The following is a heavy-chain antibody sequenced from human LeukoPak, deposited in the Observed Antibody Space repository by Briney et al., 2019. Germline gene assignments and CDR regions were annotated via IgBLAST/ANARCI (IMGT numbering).Heavy chain of an antibody. V-gene: IGHV4-34*01. J-gene: IGHJ4*02. Sequence: PSETLSLTCAVYGGSFSGYYWSWIRQPPGKGLEWIGEINHSGSTNYNPSLKSRVTISVDTSKNQFSLKLSSVTAADTAVYYCARDSITMIDYWGQGTLVTVSS. CDR3: ARDSITMIDY. D-gene: IGHD3-22*01. CDR1: GGSFSGYY. CDR2: INHSGST.